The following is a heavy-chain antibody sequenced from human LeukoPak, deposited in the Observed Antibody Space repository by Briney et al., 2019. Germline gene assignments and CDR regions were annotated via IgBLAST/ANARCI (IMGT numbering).Heavy chain of an antibody. V-gene: IGHV3-7*01. CDR2: IREDGSEK. J-gene: IGHJ4*02. Sequence: PGGSLRLSCAASGFTFSNYWMSWVRQAPGKGLEWVANIREDGSEKYYVDSVKGQFTISRDNAKNSLFLQMDSLRAEDTAVYYCARDLAGHYYDSGSSFDYWGQGTLVTVS. D-gene: IGHD3-10*01. CDR1: GFTFSNYW. CDR3: ARDLAGHYYDSGSSFDY.